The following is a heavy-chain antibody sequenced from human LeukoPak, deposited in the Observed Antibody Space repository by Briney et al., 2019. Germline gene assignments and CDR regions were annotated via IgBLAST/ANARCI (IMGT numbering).Heavy chain of an antibody. Sequence: GRSLRLSCAASGFTFSSYGMHWVRQAPGKGLEWVAVIWYDGSNKYYADSVKGRFTISRDNSKNTLYLQMDSLRAEDTAVYYCAKDREYGILYMGYWGQGTLVTVSS. V-gene: IGHV3-33*06. CDR1: GFTFSSYG. CDR2: IWYDGSNK. J-gene: IGHJ4*02. D-gene: IGHD2-8*01. CDR3: AKDREYGILYMGY.